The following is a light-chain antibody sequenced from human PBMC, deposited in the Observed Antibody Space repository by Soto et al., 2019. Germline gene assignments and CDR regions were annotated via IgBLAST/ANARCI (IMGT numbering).Light chain of an antibody. CDR2: DAS. J-gene: IGKJ5*01. V-gene: IGKV1-39*01. CDR1: QSIRNS. Sequence: DIQLTQSPSSLSASVGDRVSITCRASQSIRNSLSWYQHKAGKAPRHLIYDASSLQGGVPSRFSGSGSGTDFTLTISILQPEDFATYYCQQSYSIPITFGQGTRLEI. CDR3: QQSYSIPIT.